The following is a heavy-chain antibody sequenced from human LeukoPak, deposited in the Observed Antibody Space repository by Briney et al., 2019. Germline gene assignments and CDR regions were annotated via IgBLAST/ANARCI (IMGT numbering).Heavy chain of an antibody. CDR3: ARPSGSYQGGFDY. CDR1: GGSISSGGYY. V-gene: IGHV4-30-2*01. D-gene: IGHD1-26*01. CDR2: IYHSGST. Sequence: PSETLSLTCTVSGGSISSGGYYWSWIRQPPGKGLEWIGYIYHSGSTYYNPSLKSRVTISVDRSKNQFSLKLSSVTAADTAVYYCARPSGSYQGGFDYWGQGTLVTVSS. J-gene: IGHJ4*02.